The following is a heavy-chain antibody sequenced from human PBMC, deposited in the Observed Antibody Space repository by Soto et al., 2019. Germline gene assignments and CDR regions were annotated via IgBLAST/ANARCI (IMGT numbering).Heavy chain of an antibody. CDR3: ARQARWLQSPSVFDY. CDR2: IYYSGST. D-gene: IGHD5-12*01. Sequence: PSETLSLTCTVSGGSISSSSYYWGWIRQPPGKGLEWIGSIYYSGSTYYNPSLKSRVTISVDTSKNQFSLKLSSVTAADTAVYYCARQARWLQSPSVFDYWAQVTLVAVSS. J-gene: IGHJ4*02. CDR1: GGSISSSSYY. V-gene: IGHV4-39*01.